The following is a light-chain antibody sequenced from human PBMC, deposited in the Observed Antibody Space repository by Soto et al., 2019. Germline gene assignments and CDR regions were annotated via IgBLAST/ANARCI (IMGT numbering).Light chain of an antibody. CDR1: QSVSSD. J-gene: IGKJ1*01. Sequence: EIVMTQSPATLSVSPGERATHSCRASQSVSSDLVWYQQKPGQAPRLLIYGASTRATGIPARFSGSGSGTEFTLTISSLQSEDFAVYSCQQYNNWPRTFSQGTKVEIK. CDR3: QQYNNWPRT. V-gene: IGKV3-15*01. CDR2: GAS.